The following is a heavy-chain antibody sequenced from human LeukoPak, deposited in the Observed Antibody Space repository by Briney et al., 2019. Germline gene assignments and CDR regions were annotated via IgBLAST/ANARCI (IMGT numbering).Heavy chain of an antibody. J-gene: IGHJ5*02. Sequence: PSETLSLTCAVYGGSFSGYYWSWIRQPPGKGLEWIGEINHSGSTNYNPSLKSRVTISVDTSKNQFSLKLSSVTAADTAVYYCARAVAVGFDPWGQGTLVTVSS. CDR3: ARAVAVGFDP. CDR1: GGSFSGYY. D-gene: IGHD6-19*01. CDR2: INHSGST. V-gene: IGHV4-34*01.